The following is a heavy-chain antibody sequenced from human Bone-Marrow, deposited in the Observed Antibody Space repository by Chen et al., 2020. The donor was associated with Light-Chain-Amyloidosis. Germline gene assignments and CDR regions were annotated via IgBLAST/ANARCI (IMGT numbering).Heavy chain of an antibody. D-gene: IGHD3-16*02. CDR2: IYTTGST. J-gene: IGHJ4*02. Sequence: QVQLQESGPRLVKPSQTLTLTCTVSHDSITSGVYYWNWIRQPAGKGLEWIGHIYTTGSTKYNPSLRSRLTISIDTSKSQFSLRLASVTAADTAIYYCTRDAITSGGVVVPDSWGQGTLVTVSS. CDR1: HDSITSGVYY. V-gene: IGHV4-61*02. CDR3: TRDAITSGGVVVPDS.